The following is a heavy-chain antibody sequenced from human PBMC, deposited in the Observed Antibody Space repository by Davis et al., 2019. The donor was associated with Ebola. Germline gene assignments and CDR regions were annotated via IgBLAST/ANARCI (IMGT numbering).Heavy chain of an antibody. CDR1: RGTFSSYA. CDR3: ARDVELTYYYYYGMDV. D-gene: IGHD1-7*01. V-gene: IGHV1-69*05. Sequence: SVKVSCKASRGTFSSYAISWVRQAPGQGLEWMGGIIPIFGTANYAQKFQGRVTMTTDTSTSTAYMELRSLRSDDTAVYYCARDVELTYYYYYGMDVWGQGTTVTVSS. J-gene: IGHJ6*02. CDR2: IIPIFGTA.